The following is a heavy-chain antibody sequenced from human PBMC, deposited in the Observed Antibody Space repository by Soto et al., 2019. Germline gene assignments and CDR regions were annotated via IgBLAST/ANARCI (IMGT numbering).Heavy chain of an antibody. CDR3: ARLPRGWLGDLDY. CDR2: IYYSGST. Sequence: QVQLQESGPGLVKPSETLSLTCTVSGGSISSYHWSWIRQPPGKGLEWIGYIYYSGSTNYNPSLMSRVTISVYTSKNQFTLEQTIVTAADTAVYFCARLPRGWLGDLDYWGQGTLVTVSS. D-gene: IGHD6-19*01. V-gene: IGHV4-59*08. J-gene: IGHJ4*02. CDR1: GGSISSYH.